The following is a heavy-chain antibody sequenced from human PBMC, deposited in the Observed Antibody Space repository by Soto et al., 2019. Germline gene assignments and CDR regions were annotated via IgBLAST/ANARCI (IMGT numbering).Heavy chain of an antibody. V-gene: IGHV1-18*01. CDR3: ARGDVVVIPLPYGMDV. CDR2: ISAYNGNT. J-gene: IGHJ6*02. D-gene: IGHD3-22*01. CDR1: GYTFTSYG. Sequence: GASVKVSCKASGYTFTSYGISWVRQAPGQGLEWVGWISAYNGNTNYAQNLQGRVTMTTDTSTSTAYMELRSLRSDDTAVFYCARGDVVVIPLPYGMDVWGQGTTVSVSS.